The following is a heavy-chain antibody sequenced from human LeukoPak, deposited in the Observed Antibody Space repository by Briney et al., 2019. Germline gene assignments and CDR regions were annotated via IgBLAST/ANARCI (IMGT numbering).Heavy chain of an antibody. Sequence: PGGSLRLSCAASGFTFDDYAMHWVRQAPGKGLEWVSGISWNSGSIGYADSVKGRFTISRDNAKNSLYPQMNSLRAEDTALYYCAKDKGSTMMGAFDIWGQGTMVTVSS. CDR2: ISWNSGSI. J-gene: IGHJ3*02. V-gene: IGHV3-9*01. CDR3: AKDKGSTMMGAFDI. CDR1: GFTFDDYA. D-gene: IGHD3-22*01.